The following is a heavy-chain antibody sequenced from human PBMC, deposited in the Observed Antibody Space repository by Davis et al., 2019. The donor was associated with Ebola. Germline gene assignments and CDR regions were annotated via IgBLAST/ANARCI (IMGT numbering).Heavy chain of an antibody. J-gene: IGHJ6*03. CDR3: ARAAIIYYYYYMDV. CDR1: GFTFDDYA. D-gene: IGHD2-21*02. V-gene: IGHV3-7*03. Sequence: PGGSLRLSCAASGFTFDDYAMHWVRQAPGKGLEWVANIKQDGSEKYYVDSVKGRFTISRDNAKNSLYLQMNSLRAEDTALYYCARAAIIYYYYYMDVWGKGTTVTVSS. CDR2: IKQDGSEK.